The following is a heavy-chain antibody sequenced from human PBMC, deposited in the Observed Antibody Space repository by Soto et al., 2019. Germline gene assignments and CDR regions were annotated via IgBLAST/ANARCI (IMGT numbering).Heavy chain of an antibody. J-gene: IGHJ5*02. CDR3: AKNQGVELVPLATVDWFDP. CDR1: GFIFENFG. Sequence: GGSLRLSCAASGFIFENFGMSWVRQAPGKGLEWISSISGSGFKKYYADSVKGRFTISRDNSRSTVYLELNNLSAEDTAVYHCAKNQGVELVPLATVDWFDPWGQGSVVTVSS. D-gene: IGHD1-26*01. CDR2: ISGSGFKK. V-gene: IGHV3-23*01.